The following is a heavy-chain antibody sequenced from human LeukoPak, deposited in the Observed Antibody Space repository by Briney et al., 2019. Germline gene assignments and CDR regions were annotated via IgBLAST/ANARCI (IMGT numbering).Heavy chain of an antibody. D-gene: IGHD6-6*01. V-gene: IGHV3-33*01. J-gene: IGHJ6*02. CDR2: IWYDGSNK. Sequence: GGSLRLSCAASGFTFSSYGMHWVRQAPGKGLEWVAVIWYDGSNKYYADSVKGRFTISRDNSKNTLYLQMSSLRAEDTAVYYCARDQGSSSGYYYYYGMDVWGQGTTVTVSS. CDR1: GFTFSSYG. CDR3: ARDQGSSSGYYYYYGMDV.